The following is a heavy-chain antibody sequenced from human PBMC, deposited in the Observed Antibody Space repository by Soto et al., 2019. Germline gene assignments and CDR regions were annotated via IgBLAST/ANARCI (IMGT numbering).Heavy chain of an antibody. D-gene: IGHD3-22*01. CDR3: AHFQHSSGYYSVFDY. Sequence: QITLKESGPTLVKPTQTLTLTCTFSGFSLSTSGVGVGWIRQPPGKALEWLALIYWDDDKRYSPSLKSRLTNNKNTSKNKVVLTMTNMDPVDTATYYCAHFQHSSGYYSVFDYWGQGTLVTFSS. V-gene: IGHV2-5*02. CDR2: IYWDDDK. CDR1: GFSLSTSGVG. J-gene: IGHJ4*02.